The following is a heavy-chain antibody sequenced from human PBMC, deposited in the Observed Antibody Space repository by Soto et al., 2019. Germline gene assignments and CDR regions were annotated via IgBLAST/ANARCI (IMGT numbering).Heavy chain of an antibody. J-gene: IGHJ5*02. V-gene: IGHV3-23*01. D-gene: IGHD2-21*02. CDR1: GFTFSSYA. Sequence: PGGSLRLSCAASGFTFSSYAMSWVRQAPGKGLEGVSTISGRGVSADYADSVKGRFTISRDNPQNTLYLEMNSLRAEDTAIYYCAKDRFHVVVTVSIFDPWGQGTLVTVSS. CDR3: AKDRFHVVVTVSIFDP. CDR2: ISGRGVSA.